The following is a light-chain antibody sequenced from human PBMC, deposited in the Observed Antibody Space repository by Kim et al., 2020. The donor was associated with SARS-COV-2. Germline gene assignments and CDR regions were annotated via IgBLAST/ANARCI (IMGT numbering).Light chain of an antibody. CDR2: GAS. Sequence: EIVMTQSPATLSVSPGERATLSCRASQSVGSNLAWFQQKPGQAPRLLIHGASTRATGIPARFTGSGSGTEFTLTISSLQSEDFAVYYFQQLKQWPPLAFGGGTKVGIK. CDR3: QQLKQWPPLA. J-gene: IGKJ4*01. V-gene: IGKV3-15*01. CDR1: QSVGSN.